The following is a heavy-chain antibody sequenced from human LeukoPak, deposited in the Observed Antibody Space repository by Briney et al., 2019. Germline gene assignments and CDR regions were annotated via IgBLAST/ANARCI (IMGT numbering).Heavy chain of an antibody. CDR3: AREHDYDDY. CDR1: GGSFSGYY. V-gene: IGHV4-34*01. CDR2: INHSGST. Sequence: PSETLSLTCAVYGGSFSGYYWSWIRQPPGKGLEWIGEINHSGSTNYNPSLKSRVTISVDTSKNQFSLKLSSVTAADTAVYYCAREHDYDDYWGQGTLVTVSS. J-gene: IGHJ4*02.